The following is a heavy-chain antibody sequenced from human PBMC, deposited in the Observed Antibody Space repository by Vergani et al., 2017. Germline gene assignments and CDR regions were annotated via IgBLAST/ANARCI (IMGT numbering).Heavy chain of an antibody. CDR2: IKQDGSEK. D-gene: IGHD2-2*01. CDR3: ARGGQLPAAPEYFDY. J-gene: IGHJ4*02. V-gene: IGHV3-7*01. Sequence: EVQLVESGGGLVQPGGSLRLSCAASGFTFSSYWMSWVRQAPGKGLEWVANIKQDGSEKYYVDSVKGRFTISRDNAKNSLYLQMNSLRAEDTAVYYCARGGQLPAAPEYFDYWGQGTLVTVSS. CDR1: GFTFSSYW.